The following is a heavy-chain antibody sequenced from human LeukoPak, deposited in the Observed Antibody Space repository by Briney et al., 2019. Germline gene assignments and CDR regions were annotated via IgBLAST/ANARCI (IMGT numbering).Heavy chain of an antibody. Sequence: SETLSLTCSVSGSSISSYYWSWVRQPAGKGLEWIGRIYSTGSTNYSPSLKSRVTISVDTSKNQFSLKLSSVTAADTAVYYCARPRLTIFGVVSFMDVWGKGTTVTVSS. V-gene: IGHV4-4*07. CDR3: ARPRLTIFGVVSFMDV. CDR1: GSSISSYY. J-gene: IGHJ6*04. D-gene: IGHD3-3*01. CDR2: IYSTGST.